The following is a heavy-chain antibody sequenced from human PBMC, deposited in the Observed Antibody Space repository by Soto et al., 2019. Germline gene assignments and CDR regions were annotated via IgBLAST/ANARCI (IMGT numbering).Heavy chain of an antibody. Sequence: PSETLSLSCTVSGGSISSYYWSWIRQPPGKGLEWIGYIYYSGSTNYNPSLKSRVTISVDTSKNQFSLKLSSVTAADTAVYYCAGGREYYYGMDVWGQGTTVTVSS. CDR1: GGSISSYY. CDR3: AGGREYYYGMDV. J-gene: IGHJ6*02. D-gene: IGHD3-10*01. CDR2: IYYSGST. V-gene: IGHV4-59*01.